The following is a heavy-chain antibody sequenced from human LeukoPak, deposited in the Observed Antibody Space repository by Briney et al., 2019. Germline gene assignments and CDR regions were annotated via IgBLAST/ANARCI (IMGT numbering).Heavy chain of an antibody. J-gene: IGHJ4*02. Sequence: GASAKVSCKASGYTFTSYGISWVRQAPGQGLEWMGWISAYNGNTNYAQKLQGRVTMTTDTSTSTAYMELRSLRSDDTAVYYCAREGSTVVTQPFVEWGQGTLVTVSS. D-gene: IGHD4-23*01. CDR2: ISAYNGNT. CDR1: GYTFTSYG. CDR3: AREGSTVVTQPFVE. V-gene: IGHV1-18*01.